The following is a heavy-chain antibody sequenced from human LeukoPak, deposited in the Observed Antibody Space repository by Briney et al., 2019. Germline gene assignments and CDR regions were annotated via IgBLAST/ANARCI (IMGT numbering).Heavy chain of an antibody. CDR1: GYSFTSYW. Sequence: GESLKISCKGSGYSFTSYWIGWVRQMPGKGLEWMGIIYPGDSDTKYSPSFKGQVTISADKSISTAYLQWSSLKASDTAMYYCASALGSSGSSGYFDYWGQGTLVTVSS. D-gene: IGHD1-26*01. CDR2: IYPGDSDT. J-gene: IGHJ4*02. V-gene: IGHV5-51*01. CDR3: ASALGSSGSSGYFDY.